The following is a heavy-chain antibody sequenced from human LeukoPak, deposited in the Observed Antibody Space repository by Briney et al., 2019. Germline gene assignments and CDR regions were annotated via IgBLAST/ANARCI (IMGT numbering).Heavy chain of an antibody. D-gene: IGHD3-10*01. Sequence: PGGSLRLSCAASGFTFTDYWMHWVRQAPGKGLVWVSRSNSDESSTSYADSVKGRFTISRDIAKKTVYLQMNSLRVEDTAIYYCTRHYGTGFYGMDVWGQGTTVTVSS. CDR2: SNSDESST. J-gene: IGHJ6*02. V-gene: IGHV3-74*01. CDR1: GFTFTDYW. CDR3: TRHYGTGFYGMDV.